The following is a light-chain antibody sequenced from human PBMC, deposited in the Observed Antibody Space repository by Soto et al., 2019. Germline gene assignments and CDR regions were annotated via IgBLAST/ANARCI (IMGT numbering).Light chain of an antibody. CDR3: QQYDSKSIT. J-gene: IGKJ5*01. CDR1: QSVLYSSNNENY. Sequence: DIVMTQSPDSLAVSLGQRATINCKSSQSVLYSSNNENYLAWYQQKPGKPPKLLLYWPSTRESGVPDRFSGSGSGTDFTLTISSLQAEYVAVYYCQQYDSKSITFGHGTRLEI. V-gene: IGKV4-1*01. CDR2: WPS.